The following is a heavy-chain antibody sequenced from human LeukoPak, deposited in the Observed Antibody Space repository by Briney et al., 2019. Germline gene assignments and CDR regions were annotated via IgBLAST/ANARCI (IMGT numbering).Heavy chain of an antibody. V-gene: IGHV3-23*01. J-gene: IGHJ4*02. D-gene: IGHD4-17*01. CDR2: ISVSGVST. CDR1: GFAFSSYA. Sequence: GGSLRLSCAASGFAFSSYAMSWVRQAPGKGLEWVSGISVSGVSTDYADSVKGRFTISRDKSKNTLHLQMNTLRAEDTAVYFCAKERSHGLFFGYWGQGSPVTVSS. CDR3: AKERSHGLFFGY.